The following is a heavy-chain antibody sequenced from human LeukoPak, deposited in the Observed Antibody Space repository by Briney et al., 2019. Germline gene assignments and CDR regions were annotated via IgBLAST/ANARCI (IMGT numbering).Heavy chain of an antibody. CDR3: AREGSSGYYPY. V-gene: IGHV3-23*01. Sequence: GGSLRLSCAASGFTFSSYAMSWVRQAPGKGLEWVSAISGSGGSTYYADSVKGRFTISRDNSKNTVYLQMNSLRDEDTAVYYCAREGSSGYYPYWGQGILVTVSS. CDR2: ISGSGGST. CDR1: GFTFSSYA. J-gene: IGHJ4*02. D-gene: IGHD3-22*01.